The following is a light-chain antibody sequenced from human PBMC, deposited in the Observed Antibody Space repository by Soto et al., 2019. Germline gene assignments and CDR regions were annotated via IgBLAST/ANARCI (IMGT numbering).Light chain of an antibody. CDR2: GAS. Sequence: EIVLTQSPGTLSLSPGERATLSCRASQSISTYYLAWYQHKPGQAPRLLIYGASTRATGIPDKFSGSGSGTDFTLTISRLEPEDFAVYYCQQYGSSPPWTFGQGTKLEIK. CDR3: QQYGSSPPWT. V-gene: IGKV3-20*01. J-gene: IGKJ2*02. CDR1: QSISTYY.